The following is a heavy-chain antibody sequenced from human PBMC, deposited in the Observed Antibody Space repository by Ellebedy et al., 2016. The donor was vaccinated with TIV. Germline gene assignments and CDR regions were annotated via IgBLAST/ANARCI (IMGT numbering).Heavy chain of an antibody. V-gene: IGHV3-30*18. CDR1: GFTFSSYD. D-gene: IGHD2-2*03. Sequence: PGGSLRLSCAASGFTFSSYDMHPVRQAPGKGLEWVALISYDANNKYFADSVKGRFTISRDNSKNMLYLQMNTLRPEDTAVYYCAKVPVGFCNRPFCFYLDDWGQGTLVSVSS. CDR3: AKVPVGFCNRPFCFYLDD. CDR2: ISYDANNK. J-gene: IGHJ4*02.